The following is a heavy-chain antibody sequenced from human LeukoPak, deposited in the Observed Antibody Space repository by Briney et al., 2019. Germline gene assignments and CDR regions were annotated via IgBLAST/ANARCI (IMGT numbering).Heavy chain of an antibody. D-gene: IGHD7-27*01. J-gene: IGHJ4*02. CDR1: GFTFNIYA. CDR3: AKCTQTGDSFDY. CDR2: IGRNGDNI. Sequence: GGSLRLSCVASGFTFNIYAMIWVRQAPGEGLEWVLVIGRNGDNIHYADSVKGRVTISRDNSKNTLYLRMNTLRAEDTVVYHCAKCTQTGDSFDYWGQGTLVAVSS. V-gene: IGHV3-23*01.